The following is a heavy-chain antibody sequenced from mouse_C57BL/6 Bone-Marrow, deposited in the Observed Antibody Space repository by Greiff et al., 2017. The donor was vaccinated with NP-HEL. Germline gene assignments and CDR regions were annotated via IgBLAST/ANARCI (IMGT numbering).Heavy chain of an antibody. D-gene: IGHD6-1*01. CDR3: VKGGAHSGAMDD. Sequence: EVQVVESGGGLVQPKGSLKLSCAASGFSFNTYAMNWVRQAPGKGLEWVARIRSKSNNYATYYADSVKDRFTISRDDSESMLYLQMNNLKTEDTAMYYCVKGGAHSGAMDDWGQGTSVTVSS. CDR1: GFSFNTYA. J-gene: IGHJ4*01. V-gene: IGHV10-1*01. CDR2: IRSKSNNYAT.